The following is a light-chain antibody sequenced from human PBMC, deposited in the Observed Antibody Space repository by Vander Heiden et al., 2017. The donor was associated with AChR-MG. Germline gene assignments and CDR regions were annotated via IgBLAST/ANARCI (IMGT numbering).Light chain of an antibody. J-gene: IGLJ1*01. CDR1: SAHSIYA. Sequence: QLVLTQSPSASASLGASVKLTCTLSSAHSIYAVAWHQQQPDTGPRYLMKLHSDGSHSKGDGIPDRFSVSRSGAEWYLTISSLQSEDEADYYCQTWGTDIPYLFGTGTKVTVL. V-gene: IGLV4-69*01. CDR2: LHSDGSH. CDR3: QTWGTDIPYL.